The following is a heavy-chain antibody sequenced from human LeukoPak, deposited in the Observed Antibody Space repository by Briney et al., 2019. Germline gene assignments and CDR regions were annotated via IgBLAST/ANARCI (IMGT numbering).Heavy chain of an antibody. CDR1: GFTFSSYW. CDR3: ATSTNLLTGTTLGYFGY. D-gene: IGHD1-20*01. Sequence: GSLRLSCAASGFTFSSYWMTWVRQAPGKGLEWIGEINHSGSTNYNPSLKSRVTISVDTSKNQFSLKLSSVTAADTAVYYCATSTNLLTGTTLGYFGYWGQGTLVTVSS. J-gene: IGHJ4*02. CDR2: INHSGST. V-gene: IGHV4-34*08.